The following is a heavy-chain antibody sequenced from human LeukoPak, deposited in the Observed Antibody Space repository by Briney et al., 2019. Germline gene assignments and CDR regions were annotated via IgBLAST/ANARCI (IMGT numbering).Heavy chain of an antibody. D-gene: IGHD2-15*01. V-gene: IGHV3-21*01. J-gene: IGHJ4*02. CDR1: GFTFSSYS. Sequence: PGGSLRLSCAASGFTFSSYSMNWVRQAPGKGLEWVSSISSSSSYIYYADSVKGRFTISRDNAKNSLYLQMNSLRAEDTAVYYCATGLGDCSGGSCPPFWGQGTLVTVSS. CDR2: ISSSSSYI. CDR3: ATGLGDCSGGSCPPF.